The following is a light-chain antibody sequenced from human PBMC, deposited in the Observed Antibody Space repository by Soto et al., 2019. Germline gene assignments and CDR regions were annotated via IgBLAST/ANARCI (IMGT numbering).Light chain of an antibody. Sequence: DVVMTQSPLSLPVTLGQPASISCRSSQSLAYTDGNTYLNWFQQRPGQSPRRLIYQVSNRDSGVPDRFSGSGSGTDFTLKISRVEAEDVGVYYCMQGTHWPPYTFGQGTKLEI. CDR2: QVS. CDR1: QSLAYTDGNTY. V-gene: IGKV2-30*01. J-gene: IGKJ2*01. CDR3: MQGTHWPPYT.